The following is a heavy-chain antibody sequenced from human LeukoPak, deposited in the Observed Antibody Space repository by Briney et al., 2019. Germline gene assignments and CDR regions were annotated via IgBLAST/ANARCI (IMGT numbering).Heavy chain of an antibody. D-gene: IGHD2-2*01. CDR2: TYYRSKWYN. CDR1: GDSVSSNSAA. V-gene: IGHV6-1*01. CDR3: ARGVGVVVPAAMDTGYYYYMDV. J-gene: IGHJ6*03. Sequence: SQTLSLTCAISGDSVSSNSAAWNWIRQSPSRGLEWLGRTYYRSKWYNDYAVSVKSRITINPDTSKSQFSLQLNSVTPEDTAVYYCARGVGVVVPAAMDTGYYYYMDVWGKGTTVTISS.